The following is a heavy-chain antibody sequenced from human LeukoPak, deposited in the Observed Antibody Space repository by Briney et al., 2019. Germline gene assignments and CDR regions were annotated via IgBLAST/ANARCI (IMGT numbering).Heavy chain of an antibody. CDR2: ISSSGKS. J-gene: IGHJ4*02. CDR3: ARFKGGTGFDY. V-gene: IGHV4-34*01. D-gene: IGHD1-26*01. CDR1: GGSFSAYY. Sequence: SETLSLTCAVYGGSFSAYYWTWIRQPPGQGLEWIATISSSGKSYYNPYLMSRVTISVDTSKNQFSLDVTSVTAADTGLFYCARFKGGTGFDYWGRGILVIVSS.